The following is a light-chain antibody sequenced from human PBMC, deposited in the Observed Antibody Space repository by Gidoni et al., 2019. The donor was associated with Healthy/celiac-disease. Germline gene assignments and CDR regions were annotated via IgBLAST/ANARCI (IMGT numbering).Light chain of an antibody. CDR2: YDD. V-gene: IGLV1-36*01. CDR3: AAWDDSLNGWV. J-gene: IGLJ3*02. Sequence: SVLTQPPPVSEAPRQRVTISCSGSSSNIGNNAVNWYQQLPGKAPKLLIYYDDLLPSGVSDRFSGSKSGTSASLAISGLQSEDEADYYCAAWDDSLNGWVFGGGTKLTVL. CDR1: SSNIGNNA.